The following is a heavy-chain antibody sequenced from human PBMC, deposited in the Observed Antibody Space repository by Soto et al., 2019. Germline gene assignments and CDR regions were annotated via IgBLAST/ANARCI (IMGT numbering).Heavy chain of an antibody. D-gene: IGHD3-3*01. Sequence: QITLTETGPTLVKPTQTLTLTCTFSGFSLTATGEGVGWIRQPPGKALEWLGVIFWDDDKRYSPSLRGRLTVTKATSKNQVVLSLTNMGPVATATYSCARRRVYYIPLGEPSAIGDDFDVWGQGTLVTVSA. J-gene: IGHJ3*01. V-gene: IGHV2-5*02. CDR2: IFWDDDK. CDR1: GFSLTATGEG. CDR3: ARRRVYYIPLGEPSAIGDDFDV.